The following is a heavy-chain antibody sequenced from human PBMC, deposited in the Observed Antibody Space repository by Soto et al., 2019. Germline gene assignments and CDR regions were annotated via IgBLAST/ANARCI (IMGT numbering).Heavy chain of an antibody. CDR2: MYPNNGQT. D-gene: IGHD3-16*01. J-gene: IGHJ5*02. CDR1: GDTFSNFD. CDR3: ATMIRGLIHWLDP. Sequence: QVQLVQSGAEVKRPGASVKVSCKASGDTFSNFDFNWGRQATGQGPEWMGWMYPNNGQTAYARTFQGRVTIPWNSSTSTAYMELSSLTSEDTAVYYCATMIRGLIHWLDPWGQGTLVTVSS. V-gene: IGHV1-8*01.